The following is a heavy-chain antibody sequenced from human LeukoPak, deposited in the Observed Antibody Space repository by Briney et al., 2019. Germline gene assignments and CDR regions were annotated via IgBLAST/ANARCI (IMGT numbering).Heavy chain of an antibody. D-gene: IGHD6-6*01. CDR2: IYSSGS. V-gene: IGHV4-4*07. CDR3: ARDLSSDNWFDP. CDR1: GGSISSYY. J-gene: IGHJ5*02. Sequence: SETLSLTCSVSGGSISSYYLSWIRQPAGKGLEWIGRIYSSGSNYNPSLKSRVTMSIDTSTNQLSLKLSSVTAADTAVYYCARDLSSDNWFDPWGQGTLVTVSS.